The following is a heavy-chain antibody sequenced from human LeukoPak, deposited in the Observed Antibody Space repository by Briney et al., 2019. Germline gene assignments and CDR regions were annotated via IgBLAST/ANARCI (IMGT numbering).Heavy chain of an antibody. V-gene: IGHV4-59*12. J-gene: IGHJ4*02. CDR3: ARGRGVWGSYRYTGVDY. D-gene: IGHD3-16*02. CDR2: IYYSGST. Sequence: SETLSLTCTVSGGSINSYYWSWIRQPPGKGLEWIGYIYYSGSTNYNPSLKSRVTISVDTSKNQFSLKLSSVTAADTAVYYCARGRGVWGSYRYTGVDYWGQGTLVTVSS. CDR1: GGSINSYY.